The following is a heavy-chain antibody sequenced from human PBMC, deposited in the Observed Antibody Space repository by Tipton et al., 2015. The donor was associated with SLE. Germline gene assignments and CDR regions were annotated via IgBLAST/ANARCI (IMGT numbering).Heavy chain of an antibody. CDR1: GDSISSGAYY. J-gene: IGHJ5*02. CDR2: IYNLGNT. Sequence: TLSLTCSVSGDSISSGAYYWGWIRQHPGKGLEWIGYIYNLGNTYYNPSLKSRLAISIDTSKNQFSLKLNSVTAADTAVYYCARGECGINCPMYNWFDPWGQGTLVTVSS. V-gene: IGHV4-31*03. CDR3: ARGECGINCPMYNWFDP. D-gene: IGHD1-1*01.